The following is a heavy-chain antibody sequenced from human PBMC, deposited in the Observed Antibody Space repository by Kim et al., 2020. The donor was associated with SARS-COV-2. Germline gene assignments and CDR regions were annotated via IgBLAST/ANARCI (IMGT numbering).Heavy chain of an antibody. V-gene: IGHV1-3*04. CDR2: VNTGNGDT. Sequence: ASVKVSCKASGYIFTSYAVHWVRQAPGQRLEWMGWVNTGNGDTRYSQKFQGRVTITRNTAASTAYVELSSLRSEDTAVYYCAVSDGGYYFDYWGQGTLVT. CDR1: GYIFTSYA. CDR3: AVSDGGYYFDY. J-gene: IGHJ4*02. D-gene: IGHD2-15*01.